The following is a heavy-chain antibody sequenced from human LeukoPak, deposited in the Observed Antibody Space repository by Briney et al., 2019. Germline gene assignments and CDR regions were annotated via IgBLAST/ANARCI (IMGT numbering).Heavy chain of an antibody. V-gene: IGHV3-21*01. D-gene: IGHD4-17*01. CDR3: ARVVDYASIDF. CDR2: ISSSSSSI. J-gene: IGHJ4*02. Sequence: GGSLRLSCVASGFTFRSDTMNWVRQAPGKGLEWVSSISSSSSSISYADSVKGRFTISRDNAKNSLYLQMYSLRAEDTALYYCARVVDYASIDFWGQGTPVTVSS. CDR1: GFTFRSDT.